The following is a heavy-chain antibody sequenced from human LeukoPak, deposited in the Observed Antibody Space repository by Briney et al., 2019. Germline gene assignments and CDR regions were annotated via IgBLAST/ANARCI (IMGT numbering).Heavy chain of an antibody. CDR3: AKLVDCSGGSCYTFDY. CDR1: GFTFSSYA. V-gene: IGHV3-30*18. J-gene: IGHJ4*02. Sequence: PGGSLRLSCAASGFTFSSYAMSWVRQAPGKGLEWVAVISYDGSNKYYADSVKGRYTISRDNSKSTLYLQMNSLRAEDTAVYYCAKLVDCSGGSCYTFDYWGQGTLVTVSS. CDR2: ISYDGSNK. D-gene: IGHD2-15*01.